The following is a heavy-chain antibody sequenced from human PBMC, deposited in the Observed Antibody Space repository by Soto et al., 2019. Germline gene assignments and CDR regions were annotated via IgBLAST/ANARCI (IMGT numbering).Heavy chain of an antibody. D-gene: IGHD4-17*01. Sequence: PSETLSLTCTVSGGSISSYYWSWIRQPPGKGLEWIGYIYYSGSTNYNPSLKSRVTISVDTSKNQFSLKLSSVTAADTAVYYCARQQAYGDYYMDVPGKGTTVTVSS. J-gene: IGHJ6*03. CDR3: ARQQAYGDYYMDV. CDR1: GGSISSYY. CDR2: IYYSGST. V-gene: IGHV4-59*08.